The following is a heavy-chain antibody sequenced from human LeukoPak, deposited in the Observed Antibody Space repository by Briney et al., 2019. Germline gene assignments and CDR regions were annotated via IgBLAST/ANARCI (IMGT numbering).Heavy chain of an antibody. CDR2: IKQDGSEK. CDR3: AKGLIPDPLLRYFPYDY. CDR1: GFTFSSYW. J-gene: IGHJ4*02. Sequence: PGGSLRLSCAASGFTFSSYWMSWVRQAPGKGLEWVANIKQDGSEKYYVDSVKGRFTISRDNAKNSLYLQMNSLRAEDTAVYYCAKGLIPDPLLRYFPYDYWGQGTLVTVSS. V-gene: IGHV3-7*01. D-gene: IGHD3-9*01.